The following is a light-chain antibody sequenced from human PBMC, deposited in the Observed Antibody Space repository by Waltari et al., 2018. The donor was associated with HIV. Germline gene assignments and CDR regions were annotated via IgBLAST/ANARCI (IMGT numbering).Light chain of an antibody. J-gene: IGLJ3*02. CDR2: DNS. CDR3: LAFDVGLGHWV. V-gene: IGLV1-40*01. Sequence: QSPLTQPASVSGAPGQRITISCTGYWGNIGSLNNVHWYQQPPGAAPKLLIYDNSNRPSGVPDRFSASKSGPSASLTIAGLQAEDEADYFCLAFDVGLGHWVFVEGAKLTVL. CDR1: WGNIGSLNN.